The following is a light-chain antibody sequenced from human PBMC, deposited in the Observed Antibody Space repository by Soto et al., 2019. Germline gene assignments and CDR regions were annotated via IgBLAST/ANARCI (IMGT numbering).Light chain of an antibody. CDR1: SSNIGAGYD. J-gene: IGLJ3*02. V-gene: IGLV1-40*01. Sequence: QSVLTQPPSVSGAPGQRVTISCTGSSSNIGAGYDVHWYQQLPGTAPKLLIYSNNNRPSGVPDRFSGSKSGTSASLAITGRHAEDEADYYCQSFDSSLSGWVFGGGTKLTVL. CDR2: SNN. CDR3: QSFDSSLSGWV.